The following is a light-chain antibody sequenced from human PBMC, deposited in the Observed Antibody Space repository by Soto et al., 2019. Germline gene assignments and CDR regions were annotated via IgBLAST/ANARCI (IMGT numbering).Light chain of an antibody. J-gene: IGKJ1*01. CDR3: QQYNNWPRT. CDR2: ATS. CDR1: QSVSTN. Sequence: EVVMTQSPATLSVSPEESATLSCRASQSVSTNLAWYQQKPGQAPRLLIYATSTRATGIPARFSGSGSGTEFTLTISSLQSEDFAIYYCQQYNNWPRTFGHGTKVDIK. V-gene: IGKV3-15*01.